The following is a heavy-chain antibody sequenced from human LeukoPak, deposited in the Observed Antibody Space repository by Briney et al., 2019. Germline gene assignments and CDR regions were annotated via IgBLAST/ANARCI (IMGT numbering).Heavy chain of an antibody. CDR2: ISAYNGNT. Sequence: ASVKVSCKASGYTFTSYGISWVRQAPGQGLEWMGWISAYNGNTNYAQKLQGRVTMTTDTSTSTAYMELRSLRSDDTAVYYCARDSPRYGGNPTSDYFDYWGQGTLVTVSS. CDR1: GYTFTSYG. CDR3: ARDSPRYGGNPTSDYFDY. J-gene: IGHJ4*02. V-gene: IGHV1-18*01. D-gene: IGHD4-23*01.